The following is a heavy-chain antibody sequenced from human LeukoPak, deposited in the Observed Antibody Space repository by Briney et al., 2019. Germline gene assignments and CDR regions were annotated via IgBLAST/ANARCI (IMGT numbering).Heavy chain of an antibody. CDR3: AKESSSGWYIDY. Sequence: GRSLRLSRAASGFTFSSYAMHWVRQAPGKGLEWVAVISYDGSNKYYADSVKGRFTISRDNSKNTLYLQMNSLRAEDTAVYYCAKESSSGWYIDYWGQGTLVTVSS. J-gene: IGHJ4*02. CDR2: ISYDGSNK. D-gene: IGHD6-19*01. CDR1: GFTFSSYA. V-gene: IGHV3-30-3*01.